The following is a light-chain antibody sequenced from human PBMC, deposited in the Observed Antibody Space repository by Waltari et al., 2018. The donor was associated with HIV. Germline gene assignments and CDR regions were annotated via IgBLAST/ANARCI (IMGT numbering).Light chain of an antibody. J-gene: IGLJ2*01. CDR1: SSNILNSN. CDR3: AAWDDSLDGPVV. V-gene: IGLV1-47*01. Sequence: QSVLTQPPSASGTPGQRVTISCSGSSSNILNSNVYWYQQIPGTSPKLIIHRKNQRPSGGPDRCAGAKSGTSAALAISGLRSEDEADYYWAAWDDSLDGPVVFGGGTKLTVV. CDR2: RKN.